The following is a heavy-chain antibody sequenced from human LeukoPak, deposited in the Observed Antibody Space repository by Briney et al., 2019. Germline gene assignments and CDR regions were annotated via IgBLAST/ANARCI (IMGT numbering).Heavy chain of an antibody. CDR1: GFTFTNYA. D-gene: IGHD3-10*01. Sequence: GGSLRLSCAASGFTFTNYAMSWVRQAPGKGLEWVSGISGSDGSTYYADSVRGRFTISRDNSKNTLYLQVNSLRAEDTAVYYCAKVRLLWFGELLSRGLDTFDIWGQGTMVTVSS. V-gene: IGHV3-23*01. J-gene: IGHJ3*02. CDR3: AKVRLLWFGELLSRGLDTFDI. CDR2: ISGSDGST.